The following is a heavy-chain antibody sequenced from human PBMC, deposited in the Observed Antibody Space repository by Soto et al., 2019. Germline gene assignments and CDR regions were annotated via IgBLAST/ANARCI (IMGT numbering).Heavy chain of an antibody. CDR3: ARGGYYYDYVWGSHYNDAFDI. Sequence: ASVKVSCKASGYTFTSYYMHWVRQAPGQGLEWMGIINPSGGSTSYAQKFQGRVTMTRDTSTSTVYMELSSLRSGDTAVYYCARGGYYYDYVWGSHYNDAFDIWGQGTMVTVSS. D-gene: IGHD3-16*01. CDR1: GYTFTSYY. V-gene: IGHV1-46*01. J-gene: IGHJ3*02. CDR2: INPSGGST.